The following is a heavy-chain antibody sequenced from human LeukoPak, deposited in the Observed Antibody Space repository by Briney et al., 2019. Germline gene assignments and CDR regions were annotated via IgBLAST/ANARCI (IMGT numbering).Heavy chain of an antibody. CDR2: IIPIFGTA. Sequence: ASVKVSCKASEGTFSSYAISWVRQAPGQGLEWMGGIIPIFGTANYAQKFQGRVTITADESTSTAYMELSSLRSEDTAVYYCARDRTIYPSDYYYYGMDVWGQGTTVTVSS. CDR3: ARDRTIYPSDYYYYGMDV. CDR1: EGTFSSYA. D-gene: IGHD3-9*01. J-gene: IGHJ6*02. V-gene: IGHV1-69*13.